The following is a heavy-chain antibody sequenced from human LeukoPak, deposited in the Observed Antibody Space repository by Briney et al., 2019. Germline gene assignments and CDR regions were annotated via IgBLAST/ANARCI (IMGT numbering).Heavy chain of an antibody. V-gene: IGHV3-53*01. CDR2: IFAGGST. J-gene: IGHJ6*02. CDR3: ARVNSRNGMDV. CDR1: DFTVSSYF. D-gene: IGHD1-26*01. Sequence: PGGSLRLSCAASDFTVSSYFMTWVRQAPGKGLEWVSVIFAGGSTYYADSVKGRFTILRDSSKNTLYLQMNSLRAEDTAVYYCARVNSRNGMDVWGQGTTVTVSS.